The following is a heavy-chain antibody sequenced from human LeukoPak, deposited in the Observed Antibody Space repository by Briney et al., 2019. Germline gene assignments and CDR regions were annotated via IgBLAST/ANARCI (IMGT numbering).Heavy chain of an antibody. J-gene: IGHJ6*03. D-gene: IGHD4-17*01. CDR2: IYHSGST. V-gene: IGHV4-38-2*02. CDR3: ARVYGHFVTNLGYYFYYMDV. Sequence: SETLSLTCTVSGGSISGYYWGWIRQPPGKGLEWIGNIYHSGSTYYNPSLKSRVTISVDTSKNQFSLKLTSVTAADTAVYYCARVYGHFVTNLGYYFYYMDVWGKGTTVTVSS. CDR1: GGSISGYY.